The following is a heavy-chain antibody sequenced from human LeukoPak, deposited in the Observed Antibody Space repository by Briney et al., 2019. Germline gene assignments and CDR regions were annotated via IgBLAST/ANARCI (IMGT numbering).Heavy chain of an antibody. J-gene: IGHJ3*02. CDR1: GFTFDDYG. V-gene: IGHV3-20*02. CDR2: INWNGGST. Sequence: PGGSLRLSFAASGFTFDDYGMSWVRQAPGKGLGWVSGINWNGGSTGYADSVKGRFTISRDNAKNSLYLQMNSLRAEDTALYHCAREYYDPGTFDIWGQGTMVTVSS. D-gene: IGHD3-22*01. CDR3: AREYYDPGTFDI.